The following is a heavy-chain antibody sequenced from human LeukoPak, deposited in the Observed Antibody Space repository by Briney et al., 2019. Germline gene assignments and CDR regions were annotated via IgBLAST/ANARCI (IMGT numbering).Heavy chain of an antibody. CDR1: GFTFSSYW. Sequence: GGSLRLSCAASGFTFSSYWMSWVRQAPGKGLEWVANIKQDGSEKYYVDSVKGRFTISRDDAKNSLYLQMNSLRAEDTAVYYCARDSNYDFWSGYYSSSGCWGQGTLVTVSS. CDR2: IKQDGSEK. V-gene: IGHV3-7*01. D-gene: IGHD3-3*01. CDR3: ARDSNYDFWSGYYSSSGC. J-gene: IGHJ4*02.